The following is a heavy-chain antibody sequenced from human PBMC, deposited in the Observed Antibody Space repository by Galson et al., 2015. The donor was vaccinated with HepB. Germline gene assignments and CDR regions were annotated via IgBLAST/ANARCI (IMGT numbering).Heavy chain of an antibody. V-gene: IGHV3-30*18. CDR3: AKDAYGMDV. CDR2: ISYDGSNK. Sequence: SLRPCCAASGFTFSSYSMNWVRQAPGKGLEWVAVISYDGSNKYYADSVKGRFTISRDNSKNTLYLQMNSLRAEDTAVYYCAKDAYGMDVWGQGTTVTVSS. J-gene: IGHJ6*02. CDR1: GFTFSSYS.